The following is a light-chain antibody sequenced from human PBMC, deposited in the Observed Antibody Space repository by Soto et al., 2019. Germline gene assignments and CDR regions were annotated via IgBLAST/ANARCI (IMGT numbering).Light chain of an antibody. Sequence: AIRMTQSPSSFSASTGDRVTITCRASQSISSHLAWYQVKPGKPPRLLIYTASYLESGVTSRFSGSGSGTDFTLTISSLQSEDFAVYYCQQYFSYPLTFGGGTKVEIK. CDR2: TAS. CDR3: QQYFSYPLT. V-gene: IGKV1-8*01. J-gene: IGKJ4*01. CDR1: QSISSH.